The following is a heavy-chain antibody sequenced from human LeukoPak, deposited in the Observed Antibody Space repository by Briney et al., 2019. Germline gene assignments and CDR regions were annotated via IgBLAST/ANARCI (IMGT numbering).Heavy chain of an antibody. J-gene: IGHJ2*01. V-gene: IGHV4-61*01. D-gene: IGHD3-22*01. CDR3: ARGVTMIVVVIHDWYFDL. CDR1: GDSVRTSNYY. CDR2: IHYSGNT. Sequence: SETLSLTCTVSGDSVRTSNYYWSWIRQPPGKGLEWIGYIHYSGNTNYNTSLKSRVTISVDTSKNQFSLKLSSLTAADTAVYYCARGVTMIVVVIHDWYFDLWGRGTLVTVSS.